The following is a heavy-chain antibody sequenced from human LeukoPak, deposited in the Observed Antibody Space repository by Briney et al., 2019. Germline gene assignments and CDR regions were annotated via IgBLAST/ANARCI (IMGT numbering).Heavy chain of an antibody. J-gene: IGHJ3*02. Sequence: GASVKVSCKASGYTFTGYYMHWVRQAPGQGLEWMGWINPNSGGTNYAQKFQGRVTMTRDTSISTAYMELSRLRSDDTAVYYCARDSTELWFGELFGPGAFDIWGQGTMVTVSS. CDR1: GYTFTGYY. V-gene: IGHV1-2*02. D-gene: IGHD3-10*01. CDR2: INPNSGGT. CDR3: ARDSTELWFGELFGPGAFDI.